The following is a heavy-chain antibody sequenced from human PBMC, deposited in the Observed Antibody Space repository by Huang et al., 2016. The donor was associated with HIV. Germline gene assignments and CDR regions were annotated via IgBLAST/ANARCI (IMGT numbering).Heavy chain of an antibody. CDR3: SPSGDDYFYFYMDV. D-gene: IGHD4-17*01. CDR1: GFIFNDFA. J-gene: IGHJ6*03. Sequence: QLVESGGDSVQSGRSLRLSCRGSGFIFNDFAINWFRQSPGKGREGLGLVGSKAVGGASKRAPSVKDRFTVSRDEAKNVAFLQMDNLQVDDTAIYYCSPSGDDYFYFYMDVWGNGTTVSVS. CDR2: VGSKAVGGAS. V-gene: IGHV3-49*03.